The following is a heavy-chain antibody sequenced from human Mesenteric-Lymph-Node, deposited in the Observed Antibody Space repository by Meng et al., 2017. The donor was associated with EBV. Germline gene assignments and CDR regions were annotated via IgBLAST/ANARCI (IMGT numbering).Heavy chain of an antibody. CDR2: IDPDSGGT. CDR1: GNTFTGYY. D-gene: IGHD2-15*01. J-gene: IGHJ5*02. Sequence: QGKLVRSGTEVKEPGASVKVSCKSSGNTFTGYYMHWVRQAPGQGLEWMGRIDPDSGGTNYAQKFQGRITMTRDTSISTAYMELSRLRSDDTAVYYCTRGKYCTGGACYSFWFDPWGQGTLVTVSS. V-gene: IGHV1-2*06. CDR3: TRGKYCTGGACYSFWFDP.